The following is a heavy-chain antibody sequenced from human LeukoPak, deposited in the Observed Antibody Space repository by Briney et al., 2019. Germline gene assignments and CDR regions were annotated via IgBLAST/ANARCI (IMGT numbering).Heavy chain of an antibody. V-gene: IGHV4-4*02. CDR1: GGSISSSNW. J-gene: IGHJ3*02. D-gene: IGHD3-10*01. CDR3: ARALYYYGSGSYPLADI. Sequence: SGTLSLTCAVSGGSISSSNWWSWVRQPPGKELEWIGEIYHSGSTNYNPSLKSRVTISVDKSKNQFSLKLSSVTAADTAVYYCARALYYYGSGSYPLADIWGQGTMVTVSS. CDR2: IYHSGST.